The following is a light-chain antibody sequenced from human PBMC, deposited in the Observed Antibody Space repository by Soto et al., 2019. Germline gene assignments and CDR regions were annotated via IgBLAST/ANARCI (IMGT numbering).Light chain of an antibody. Sequence: DIQMTQSPSSLSASVGDRVTITCGASQSISSYLNWYQQKPGKAPKLLIYAASSLQSGVPSRFSGSGSGTDFSLTISSLQPEDFATYYCQQSYSTPITFGQGTRLEI. J-gene: IGKJ5*01. CDR3: QQSYSTPIT. CDR1: QSISSY. V-gene: IGKV1-39*01. CDR2: AAS.